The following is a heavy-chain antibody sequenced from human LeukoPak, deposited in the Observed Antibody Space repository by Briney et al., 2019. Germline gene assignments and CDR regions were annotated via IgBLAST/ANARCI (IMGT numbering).Heavy chain of an antibody. CDR2: ISYTENT. V-gene: IGHV4-59*01. Sequence: TSETLSLTCAVSGGSITSNYWSWIRQPPGKGLEWIGYISYTENTNYNPSLKSRVTISVDTSKKRFSLNLSSVTAADTAVYYCARDGRNCSNTYRYPWFDPWGQGILVTVAS. D-gene: IGHD2-2*01. CDR1: GGSITSNY. J-gene: IGHJ5*02. CDR3: ARDGRNCSNTYRYPWFDP.